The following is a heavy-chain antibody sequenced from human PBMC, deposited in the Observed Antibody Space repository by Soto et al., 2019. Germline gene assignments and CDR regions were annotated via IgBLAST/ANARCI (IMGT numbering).Heavy chain of an antibody. V-gene: IGHV3-74*01. Sequence: GGSLRLSCAASGFTFSSYWMHWVRQAPGKGLVWVSRINSDGITTSYADSVKGRFTISRDNDKNTLYLQMNSLRAEDTAVYYCARATITFDYWGQGTLVTVSS. CDR2: INSDGITT. D-gene: IGHD5-12*01. CDR3: ARATITFDY. CDR1: GFTFSSYW. J-gene: IGHJ4*02.